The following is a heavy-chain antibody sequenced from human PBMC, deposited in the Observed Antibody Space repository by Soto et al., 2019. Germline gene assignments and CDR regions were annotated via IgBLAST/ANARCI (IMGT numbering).Heavy chain of an antibody. CDR2: MNPNSGNT. Sequence: GASVKVSCTASGYSFTSYDINWVRQATGQGLEWMGWMNPNSGNTAYAQKFQGRVTMTRNTSISAAYMELNSLRAEDTAVYYCARYCSSTSCYITFDCWGQGTRVTVSS. V-gene: IGHV1-8*01. CDR1: GYSFTSYD. J-gene: IGHJ4*02. D-gene: IGHD2-2*02. CDR3: ARYCSSTSCYITFDC.